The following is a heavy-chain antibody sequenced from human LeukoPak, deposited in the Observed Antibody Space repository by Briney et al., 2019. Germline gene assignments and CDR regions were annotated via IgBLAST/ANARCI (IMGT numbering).Heavy chain of an antibody. Sequence: GESLKISCKGSGYSFTSYWIRWVRQMPGKGLEWMGIIYPGDSDTRYSPSFQGQVTISADKSISTAYLQWSSLKASDTAMYYCARLNDYYDSSGYTDYWGQGTLVTVSS. V-gene: IGHV5-51*01. CDR2: IYPGDSDT. J-gene: IGHJ4*02. D-gene: IGHD3-22*01. CDR1: GYSFTSYW. CDR3: ARLNDYYDSSGYTDY.